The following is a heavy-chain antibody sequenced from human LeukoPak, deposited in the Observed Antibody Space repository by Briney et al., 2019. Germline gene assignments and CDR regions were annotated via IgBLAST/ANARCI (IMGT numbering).Heavy chain of an antibody. CDR1: GGTFSSYA. J-gene: IGHJ4*02. V-gene: IGHV1-69*13. CDR2: IIPFFGTA. CDR3: ALYCSSTSCHY. Sequence: ASVKVSCKASGGTFSSYAISWVRQAPGQGLEWMGGIIPFFGTANYAQKFQGRVTITADESTSTAYMELSSLRSEDTAVYYCALYCSSTSCHYWGQGTLVTVSS. D-gene: IGHD2-2*01.